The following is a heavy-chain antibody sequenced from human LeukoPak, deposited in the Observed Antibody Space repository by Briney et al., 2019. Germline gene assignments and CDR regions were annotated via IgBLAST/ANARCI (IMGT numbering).Heavy chain of an antibody. Sequence: PGGSLRLSCAASGFTFSNYNMNWVRQAPGKGLQWVSFISTSSNYIYYADSVKGRFTISRDNAKNSLYLQMNSLRAEDTAVYYCANAEYFQHWGQGTLVTVSS. V-gene: IGHV3-21*01. CDR2: ISTSSNYI. CDR3: ANAEYFQH. J-gene: IGHJ1*01. CDR1: GFTFSNYN.